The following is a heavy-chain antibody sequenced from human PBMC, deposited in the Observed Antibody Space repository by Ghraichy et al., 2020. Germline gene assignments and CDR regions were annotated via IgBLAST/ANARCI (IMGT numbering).Heavy chain of an antibody. V-gene: IGHV4-38-2*01. CDR3: ARHAYGAYTYGHDY. D-gene: IGHD5-18*01. J-gene: IGHJ4*02. Sequence: SQTLSLTCAVSAYSINSGYYWGWIRQPPGKGLEWIGSIYHSGSTYYNPSLKSRVTISVDTSKNQFPLKLRSVTAADTAVDYCARHAYGAYTYGHDYWGQGTLVTVSA. CDR1: AYSINSGYY. CDR2: IYHSGST.